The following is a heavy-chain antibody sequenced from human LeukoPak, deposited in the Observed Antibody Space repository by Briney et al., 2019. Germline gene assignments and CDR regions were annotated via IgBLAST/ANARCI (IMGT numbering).Heavy chain of an antibody. CDR3: ARDGGSSWYGAFDI. CDR2: ISSSSSTM. J-gene: IGHJ3*02. V-gene: IGHV3-48*01. D-gene: IGHD6-13*01. CDR1: GFTFDDYS. Sequence: GGSLRLSCAASGFTFDDYSMNWVRQAPGKGLGWVSFISSSSSTMYYADSVKGRFTISRDNAKNSVYVQMNSLRAEDTAVYYCARDGGSSWYGAFDIWGQGTMVTVSS.